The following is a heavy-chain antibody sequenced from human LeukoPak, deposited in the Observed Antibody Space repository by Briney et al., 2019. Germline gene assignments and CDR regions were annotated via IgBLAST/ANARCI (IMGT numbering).Heavy chain of an antibody. D-gene: IGHD5-12*01. CDR2: ISGSGGST. J-gene: IGHJ2*01. CDR1: GFTFSSYA. Sequence: GGSLRLSCAASGFTFSSYAMSWVRQAPGKGLEWVSGISGSGGSTLYADSVKGRFTISRDDSKKTVYLQMNSLRAEDTAVYYCAKDRVAHFFYWYFDLWGRGTLVTVSS. CDR3: AKDRVAHFFYWYFDL. V-gene: IGHV3-23*01.